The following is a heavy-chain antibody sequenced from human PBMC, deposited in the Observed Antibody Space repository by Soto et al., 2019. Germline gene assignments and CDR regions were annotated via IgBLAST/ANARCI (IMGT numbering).Heavy chain of an antibody. D-gene: IGHD6-13*01. Sequence: PSETLSLTCAVSGGAMNNFYLTWFRQPPGKGLEGIAHVSYAGVTKYNPSLQSRATISVETTKSHFSLNMISAYAAETAIFYCGRYSNRHPWLASWGQGTLVTVSP. CDR3: GRYSNRHPWLAS. CDR1: GGAMNNFY. V-gene: IGHV4-59*08. CDR2: VSYAGVT. J-gene: IGHJ4*02.